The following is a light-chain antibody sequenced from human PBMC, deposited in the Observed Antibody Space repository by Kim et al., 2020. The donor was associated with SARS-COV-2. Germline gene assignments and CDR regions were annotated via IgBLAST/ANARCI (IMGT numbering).Light chain of an antibody. V-gene: IGLV4-60*03. CDR2: FEGSGSY. CDR1: SGHSSYI. Sequence: SSVKLTCTLSSGHSSYIITWHQQQPGKAPRYLMKFEGSGSYNKGSGVPDRFSGSSSGADRYLTIANRQSEDEAVYYCEAWDTNTWIFGGGTQLTVL. CDR3: EAWDTNTWI. J-gene: IGLJ2*01.